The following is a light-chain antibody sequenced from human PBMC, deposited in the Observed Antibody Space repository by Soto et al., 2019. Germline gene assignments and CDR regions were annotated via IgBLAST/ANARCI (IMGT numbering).Light chain of an antibody. CDR2: DVS. CDR1: SSDVGGYHF. CDR3: SSYAGDDNYV. J-gene: IGLJ1*01. V-gene: IGLV2-8*01. Sequence: QSALTQPPSASGSLGQSVTISCTGTSSDVGGYHFVSWYQLHPGRAPKLLIFDVSKRPSGVPDRFSGSKSGNTASLTVSGLQPDDESDYFCSSYAGDDNYVFGTGTKVTVL.